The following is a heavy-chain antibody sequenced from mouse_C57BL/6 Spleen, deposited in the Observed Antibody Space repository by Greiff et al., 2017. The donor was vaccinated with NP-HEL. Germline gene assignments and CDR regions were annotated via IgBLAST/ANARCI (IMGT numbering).Heavy chain of an antibody. CDR3: ARSSTMVTTWYFDV. J-gene: IGHJ1*03. CDR2: INPNNGGT. V-gene: IGHV1-22*01. Sequence: EVQLQQSGPELVKPGASVKMSCKASGYTFTDYNMHWVKQSHGKSLEWIGYINPNNGGTSYNQKFKGKATLTVNKSSSTAYMELRSLTSEDSAVYYCARSSTMVTTWYFDVWGTGTTVTVSS. CDR1: GYTFTDYN. D-gene: IGHD2-2*01.